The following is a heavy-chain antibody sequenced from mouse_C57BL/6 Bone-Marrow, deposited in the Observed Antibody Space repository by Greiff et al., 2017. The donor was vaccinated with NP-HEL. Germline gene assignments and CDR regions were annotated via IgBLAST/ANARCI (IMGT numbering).Heavy chain of an antibody. Sequence: EVKLMESGGDLVKPGGSLKLSCAASGFTFSSYGMSWVRQTPDKRLEWVATISSGGSYTYYPDSVKGRFTISRDNAKNTLYLQMSSLKSEDTAMYYCARDTTVPPFAYWGQGTLVTVSA. J-gene: IGHJ3*01. CDR2: ISSGGSYT. V-gene: IGHV5-6*01. CDR1: GFTFSSYG. CDR3: ARDTTVPPFAY. D-gene: IGHD1-1*01.